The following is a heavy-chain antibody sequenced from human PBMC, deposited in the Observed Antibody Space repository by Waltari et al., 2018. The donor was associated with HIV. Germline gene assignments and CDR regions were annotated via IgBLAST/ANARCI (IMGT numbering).Heavy chain of an antibody. D-gene: IGHD4-17*01. Sequence: QVQLVESGGGVVQPGGSLRLSCAASGFTFSSYGMHWVRQAPGKGLEWVAFIRYDGSNKYYADSVKGRFTISRDNSKNTLYLQMNSLRAEDTAVYYCAKNGWAYGEGDYYGMDVWGQGTTVTVSS. CDR3: AKNGWAYGEGDYYGMDV. CDR1: GFTFSSYG. J-gene: IGHJ6*02. CDR2: IRYDGSNK. V-gene: IGHV3-30*02.